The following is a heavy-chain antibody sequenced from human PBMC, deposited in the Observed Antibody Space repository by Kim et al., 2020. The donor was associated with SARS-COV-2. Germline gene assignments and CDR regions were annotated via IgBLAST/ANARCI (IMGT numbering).Heavy chain of an antibody. V-gene: IGHV3-9*01. CDR3: AKDMTGCSSTSCYYGMDV. Sequence: GGSLRLSCAASGFTFDDYAMHWVRQAPGKGLEWVSGISWNSVSIGYADSVKGRFTISRDNAKNSLYLQMNSLRAEDTALYYCAKDMTGCSSTSCYYGMDVWGQGTTVTVSS. D-gene: IGHD2-2*01. J-gene: IGHJ6*02. CDR1: GFTFDDYA. CDR2: ISWNSVSI.